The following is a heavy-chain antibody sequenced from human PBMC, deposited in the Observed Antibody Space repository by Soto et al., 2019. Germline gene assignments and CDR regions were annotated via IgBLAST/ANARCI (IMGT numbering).Heavy chain of an antibody. V-gene: IGHV4-39*01. CDR3: ARVRVAGRAAFDI. J-gene: IGHJ3*02. CDR1: GGSISSSSYY. Sequence: PSETLSLTCTVSGGSISSSSYYWGWIRQPPGKGLEWTGSIYYSGSTYYNPSLESRVTISVDTSKNQFSLKLSSVTAADTAVYYCARVRVAGRAAFDIWGQGTMVTVSS. D-gene: IGHD6-19*01. CDR2: IYYSGST.